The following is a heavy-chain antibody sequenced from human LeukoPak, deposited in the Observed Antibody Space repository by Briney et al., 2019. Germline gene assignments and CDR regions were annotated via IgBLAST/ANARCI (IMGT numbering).Heavy chain of an antibody. D-gene: IGHD1-26*01. V-gene: IGHV3-74*01. Sequence: PGGSLRLSCVASGFTFSDYWIHWVRQPPGKGLVWVSLIHSDGDTANYADSVKGRFTISRDNAKNTVYLQMNSLRAEDTAVYYCARDIYSIAEWGQGTLVTVSP. CDR1: GFTFSDYW. CDR3: ARDIYSIAE. J-gene: IGHJ4*02. CDR2: IHSDGDTA.